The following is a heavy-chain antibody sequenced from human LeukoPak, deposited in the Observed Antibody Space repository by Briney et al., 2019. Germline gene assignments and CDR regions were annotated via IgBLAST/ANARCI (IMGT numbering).Heavy chain of an antibody. D-gene: IGHD3-22*01. CDR1: GGSISSSSYY. Sequence: SETLSLTCTVSGGSISSSSYYWSWIRQPAGKGLEWIGRIYTSGSTNYNPSLKSRITISVDTSKNQFSLKLSSVTAADTAVYYCARILYYYDSSGHNDAFDIWGQGTMVTVSS. J-gene: IGHJ3*02. CDR3: ARILYYYDSSGHNDAFDI. V-gene: IGHV4-61*02. CDR2: IYTSGST.